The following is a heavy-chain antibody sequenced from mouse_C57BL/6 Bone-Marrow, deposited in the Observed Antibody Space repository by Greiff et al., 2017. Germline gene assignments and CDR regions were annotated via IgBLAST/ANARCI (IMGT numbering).Heavy chain of an antibody. D-gene: IGHD2-4*01. J-gene: IGHJ1*03. CDR1: GYTFTSYW. CDR2: IHPNSGST. V-gene: IGHV1-64*01. CDR3: ERWDYDDDDFDV. Sequence: QVQLQQPGAELVKPGASVKLSCKASGYTFTSYWMHWVKQRPGQGLEWIGMIHPNSGSTNYNEKFKSKATVTVDKSSSTAYMQLSSLTSEDSAVYYCERWDYDDDDFDVWGTGTTVTVSS.